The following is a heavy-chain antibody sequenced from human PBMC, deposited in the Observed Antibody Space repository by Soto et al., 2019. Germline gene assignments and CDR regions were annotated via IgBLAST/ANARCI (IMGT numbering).Heavy chain of an antibody. D-gene: IGHD3-3*01. V-gene: IGHV4-61*01. Sequence: PSETLSLTCPVAGGSVSSGSYYWSWIRQPPGKGLEWIGYIYYSGSTNYNPSLKSRVTISVDTSKNQFSLKLSSVTAADTAVYYCAPSITIFGVVIIPVSEITENPRNALDIWGQGTMVTVSS. CDR1: GGSVSSGSYY. J-gene: IGHJ3*02. CDR2: IYYSGST. CDR3: APSITIFGVVIIPVSEITENPRNALDI.